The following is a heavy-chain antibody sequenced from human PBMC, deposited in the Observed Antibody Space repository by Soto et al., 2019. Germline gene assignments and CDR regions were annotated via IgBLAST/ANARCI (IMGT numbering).Heavy chain of an antibody. CDR2: IYDSGST. CDR1: GGSISRSSYY. CDR3: ERPKMNGMDV. V-gene: IGHV4-39*01. Sequence: QLHLQESGPGLVKSSETLSLTCTVSGGSISRSSYYWVWIRQPPGKGLEWIGSIYDSGSTYYNPSLKSRVTISVDTSKTQFSLKLRSVTAADTAVYYCERPKMNGMDVLGQGTTVTVSS. J-gene: IGHJ6*02.